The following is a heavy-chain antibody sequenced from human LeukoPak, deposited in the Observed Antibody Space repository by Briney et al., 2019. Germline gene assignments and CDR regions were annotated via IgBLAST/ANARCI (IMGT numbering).Heavy chain of an antibody. D-gene: IGHD2-2*01. CDR3: ARAGVVVPAARGYFDL. V-gene: IGHV1-69*05. J-gene: IGHJ2*01. CDR1: GGTFSSYA. Sequence: SVKVSCKASGGTFSSYAISWVRQAPGQGLEWMGRIIPIFGTANYAQKFQGRVTITTDESTSTAYMELSSLRSEDTAVYYCARAGVVVPAARGYFDLWGRGTLVTVSS. CDR2: IIPIFGTA.